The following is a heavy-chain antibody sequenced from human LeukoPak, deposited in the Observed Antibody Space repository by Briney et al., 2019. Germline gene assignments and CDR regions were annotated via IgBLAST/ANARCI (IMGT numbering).Heavy chain of an antibody. CDR3: AKSGLMIVVVTPDY. CDR2: ISGSGGST. J-gene: IGHJ4*02. V-gene: IGHV3-23*01. CDR1: GFTFSSYA. D-gene: IGHD3-22*01. Sequence: GGTLRLSCAASGFTFSSYAMSWVRQAPGKGLEWVSAISGSGGSTYYADSVKGRFTISRDNSKNTLYLQMNSLRAEDTAVYYCAKSGLMIVVVTPDYWGQGTLVTVSS.